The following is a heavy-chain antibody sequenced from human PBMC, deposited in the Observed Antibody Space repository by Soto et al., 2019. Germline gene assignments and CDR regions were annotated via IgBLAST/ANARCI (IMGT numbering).Heavy chain of an antibody. D-gene: IGHD6-19*01. CDR3: ARDSSGWSGGYFDY. V-gene: IGHV4-39*02. CDR1: GGSISSSSYY. CDR2: IYYSGST. J-gene: IGHJ4*02. Sequence: AETLSLTCTVSGGSISSSSYYWGWIRQPPGKGLEWIGSIYYSGSTYYNPSLKSRVTISVDTSKNQFSLKLSSVTAADTAVYYCARDSSGWSGGYFDYWGQGTLVTVSS.